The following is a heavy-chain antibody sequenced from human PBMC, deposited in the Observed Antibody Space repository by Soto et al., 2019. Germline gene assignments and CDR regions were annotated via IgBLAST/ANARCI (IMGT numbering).Heavy chain of an antibody. CDR1: GFTFSSYG. D-gene: IGHD3-3*01. CDR3: ARDRDYDFWSGYYTNYYYGMDV. CDR2: IWYDGSNK. Sequence: GGSLRLSCAASGFTFSSYGMHWVRQAPGKGLEWVAVIWYDGSNKYYADSVKGRFTISRDNSKNTLYLQMNSLRAEDTAVYYCARDRDYDFWSGYYTNYYYGMDVWGQGTTVTVSS. J-gene: IGHJ6*02. V-gene: IGHV3-33*01.